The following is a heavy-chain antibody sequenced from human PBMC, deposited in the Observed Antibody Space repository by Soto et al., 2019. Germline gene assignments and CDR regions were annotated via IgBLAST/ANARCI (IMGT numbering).Heavy chain of an antibody. D-gene: IGHD6-6*01. J-gene: IGHJ5*02. CDR1: GGTFSSYA. CDR3: ARDVLAARLVYWFDT. Sequence: QVQLVQSGAEVKKPGSSVKVSCKASGGTFSSYAISWVRQAPGQGLEWMGGIIPSFGTANYAQKFQGRVTITADKSTSTAYMELSSMRSEDTAVYYCARDVLAARLVYWFDTWGKGTLVTVSS. V-gene: IGHV1-69*06. CDR2: IIPSFGTA.